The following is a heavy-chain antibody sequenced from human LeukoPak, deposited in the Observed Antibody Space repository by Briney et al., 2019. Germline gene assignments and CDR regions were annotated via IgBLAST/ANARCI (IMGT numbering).Heavy chain of an antibody. Sequence: PGGSLRLSCAASGFTFSNFAMHWVRQAPGKGLEYVSAITSNGGETYYANSVKGRFTISRDNSKNTLYLQMGSLRAEDTAVYYCARTNMVRGGPSPYYYGMDVWGQGTTVTVSS. J-gene: IGHJ6*02. D-gene: IGHD3-10*01. CDR3: ARTNMVRGGPSPYYYGMDV. V-gene: IGHV3-64*01. CDR1: GFTFSNFA. CDR2: ITSNGGET.